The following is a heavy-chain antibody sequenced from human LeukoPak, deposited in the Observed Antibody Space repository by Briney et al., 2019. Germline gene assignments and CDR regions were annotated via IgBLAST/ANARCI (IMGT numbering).Heavy chain of an antibody. D-gene: IGHD2-15*01. CDR2: VKNKIHGGAT. CDR1: GFTFINAW. CDR3: TTDAAYCSGVTCYARFDY. J-gene: IGHJ4*02. Sequence: GGSLRLSCAASGFTFINAWLSWVRQVPGKGLEWGGRVKNKIHGGATDYAATVKGRFTISRDDSKNTLYLQVNSLKTEDTAVYYCTTDAAYCSGVTCYARFDYWGQGTLVTVSS. V-gene: IGHV3-15*01.